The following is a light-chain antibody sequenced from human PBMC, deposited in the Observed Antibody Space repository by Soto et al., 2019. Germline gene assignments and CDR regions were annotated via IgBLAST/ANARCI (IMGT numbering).Light chain of an antibody. Sequence: QAVVTQSPSASASLGASVKLTCTLSSGHSSYAIAWHQQQPEKGPRYLMKLNSDGSHSKGDGIPDRFSGSSSGAERYLTISSLQSEDEADYYCQRWGTGIAVFGGGTQLTV. CDR1: SGHSSYA. CDR2: LNSDGSH. J-gene: IGLJ7*01. V-gene: IGLV4-69*01. CDR3: QRWGTGIAV.